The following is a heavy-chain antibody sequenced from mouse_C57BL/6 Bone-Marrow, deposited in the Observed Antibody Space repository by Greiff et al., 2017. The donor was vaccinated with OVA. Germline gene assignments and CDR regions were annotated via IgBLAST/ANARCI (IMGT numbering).Heavy chain of an antibody. D-gene: IGHD4-1*01. CDR2: IRNKANGYTT. V-gene: IGHV7-3*01. Sequence: EVQGVESGGGLVQPGGSLSLSCAASGFTFTDYYMSWVRQPPGKALEWLGFIRNKANGYTTEYSASVKGRFTISRDTSQSILYLQMNALRAEDSATYYCASLNWFYAMDYWGQGTSVTVSS. CDR3: ASLNWFYAMDY. J-gene: IGHJ4*01. CDR1: GFTFTDYY.